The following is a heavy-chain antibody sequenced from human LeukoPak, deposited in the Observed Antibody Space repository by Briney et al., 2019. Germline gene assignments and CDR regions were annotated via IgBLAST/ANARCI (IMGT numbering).Heavy chain of an antibody. CDR3: ARGYDFWSGYSFDY. J-gene: IGHJ4*02. Sequence: GGSLRLSCSASGFTFSNYGMSWVRQAPGKGLEWVSGIHGSSGSTYYADSVKGRSTISRDNSKNTLYLQMNSLRVEDTAVYYCARGYDFWSGYSFDYWGQGTLVTVSS. V-gene: IGHV3-23*01. CDR1: GFTFSNYG. D-gene: IGHD3-3*01. CDR2: IHGSSGST.